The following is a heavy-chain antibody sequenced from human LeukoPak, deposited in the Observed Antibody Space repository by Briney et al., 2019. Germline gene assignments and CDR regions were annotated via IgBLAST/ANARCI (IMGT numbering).Heavy chain of an antibody. J-gene: IGHJ4*02. V-gene: IGHV3-33*01. Sequence: PGRSLRLSCAASGFTFSSYGMHWVRQAPGKGLEGVAVIWYDGSNKYYADSVKGRFTISRDNSKNTLYLQMNSLRAEDTAVYYCARDRGEWVDYWGQGTLVTVSS. CDR3: ARDRGEWVDY. CDR2: IWYDGSNK. CDR1: GFTFSSYG. D-gene: IGHD1-26*01.